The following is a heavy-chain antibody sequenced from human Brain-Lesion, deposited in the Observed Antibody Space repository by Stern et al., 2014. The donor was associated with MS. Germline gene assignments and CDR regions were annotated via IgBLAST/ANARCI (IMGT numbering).Heavy chain of an antibody. V-gene: IGHV4-61*02. CDR1: GGSMNSRPYY. CDR3: AREGETSDFFPFDY. D-gene: IGHD3/OR15-3a*01. CDR2: IYISGST. Sequence: QVQLQESGPGLVKPSQTLSLTCTVSGGSMNSRPYYWNWLRQPAGKALEWIGRIYISGSTTYNPSLESRVTISIDTSKNQLSLKLRSGTAADTAVYYCAREGETSDFFPFDYWGQGAQVIVSS. J-gene: IGHJ4*02.